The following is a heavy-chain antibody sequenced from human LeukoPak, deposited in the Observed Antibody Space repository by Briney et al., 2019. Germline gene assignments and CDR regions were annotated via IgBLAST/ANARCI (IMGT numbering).Heavy chain of an antibody. CDR2: IYYSGST. CDR1: GGSISSYY. Sequence: PSETLSLTCTVSGGSISSYYWSWIRQPPGKGLEWIGYIYYSGSTNYNPSLKSRVTVSVDTSKNQFSLKLSSVTAADTAVYYCARGGCSSTSCYTENAFDIWGQGTMVTVSS. J-gene: IGHJ3*02. V-gene: IGHV4-59*01. D-gene: IGHD2-2*02. CDR3: ARGGCSSTSCYTENAFDI.